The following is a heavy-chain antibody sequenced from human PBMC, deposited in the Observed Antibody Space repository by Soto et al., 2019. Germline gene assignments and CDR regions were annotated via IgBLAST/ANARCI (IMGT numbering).Heavy chain of an antibody. CDR3: ARPNDGPPWYFDL. V-gene: IGHV3-11*05. J-gene: IGHJ2*01. CDR2: ISSSSSYT. D-gene: IGHD1-1*01. Sequence: QVQLVESGGGLVKPGGSLRLSCAASGFTFSDYYMSWIRQAPGKGLEWVSYISSSSSYTNYADSVKGRFTISRDNAKNSLYLQMNSLRAEDTAVYYCARPNDGPPWYFDLWGRGTLVTVSS. CDR1: GFTFSDYY.